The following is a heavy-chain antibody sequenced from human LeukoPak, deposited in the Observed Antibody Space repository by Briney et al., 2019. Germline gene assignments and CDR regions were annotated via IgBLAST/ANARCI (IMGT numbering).Heavy chain of an antibody. J-gene: IGHJ4*02. V-gene: IGHV3-7*01. CDR3: ARNYYYDKKDYYRHFDS. CDR2: IKEDGSEK. D-gene: IGHD3-22*01. CDR1: KFTFSLYW. Sequence: GGSLRLSCAASKFTFSLYWMTWVRQAPGKGLEWVANIKEDGSEKNYLDSVKGRFTVSRDNAKNLLYLQMNNLRAEDTAVYYCARNYYYDKKDYYRHFDSWGRGTPVTVSS.